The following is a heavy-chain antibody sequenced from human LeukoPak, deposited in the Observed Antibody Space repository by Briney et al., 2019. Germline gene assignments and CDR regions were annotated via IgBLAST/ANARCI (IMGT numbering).Heavy chain of an antibody. Sequence: PSETLSLTCTVSGGSISSSSYYWGWIRQPPGKGLEWIGSIYYSGSTYYNPSLKSRVTISVDTSKNQFSLKLSSVTAADTAVYYCARKIAVAGPNWFDPWGQGTLVTVSS. CDR1: GGSISSSSYY. CDR2: IYYSGST. D-gene: IGHD6-19*01. V-gene: IGHV4-39*07. CDR3: ARKIAVAGPNWFDP. J-gene: IGHJ5*02.